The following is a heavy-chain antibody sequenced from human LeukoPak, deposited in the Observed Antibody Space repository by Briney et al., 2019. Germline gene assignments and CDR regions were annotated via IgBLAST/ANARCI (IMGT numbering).Heavy chain of an antibody. CDR1: GFRFSSYG. CDR2: ISYDETKK. J-gene: IGHJ4*02. D-gene: IGHD2-15*01. Sequence: GGSLRLSCAASGFRFSSYGMHWVRQAPGKGLEWVAVISYDETKKFYTDSVKGRYTISRDNSRNTLYLHMTSLRAEDTAVYYCAKDPHAANFRYYFEYWGQGTPLAVSS. CDR3: AKDPHAANFRYYFEY. V-gene: IGHV3-30*18.